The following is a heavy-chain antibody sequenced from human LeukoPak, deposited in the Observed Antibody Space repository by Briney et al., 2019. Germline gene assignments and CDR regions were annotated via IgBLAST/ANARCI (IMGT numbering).Heavy chain of an antibody. CDR1: GYTFTSYA. Sequence: ASAKVSCKASGYTFTSYAMHWVRQAPGQRLEWMGWINAGNGNTKYSQEFQGRVTITRDTSASTAYMELSSLRSEDTAVYYCARDRPYYYYDSSGYYYWGQGTLVTVSS. CDR3: ARDRPYYYYDSSGYYY. V-gene: IGHV1-3*01. J-gene: IGHJ4*02. CDR2: INAGNGNT. D-gene: IGHD3-22*01.